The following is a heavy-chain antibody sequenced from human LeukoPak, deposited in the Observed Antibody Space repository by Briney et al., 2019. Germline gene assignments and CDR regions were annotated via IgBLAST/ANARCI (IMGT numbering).Heavy chain of an antibody. CDR3: ARMRGGN. V-gene: IGHV3-74*03. D-gene: IGHD3-16*01. CDR2: INEYGTT. Sequence: GGSLRLSCAASGFTFSDYWMYWVRQPPGEGLVWISNINEYGTTTYADPVKGRFTVSRDNAKNILYLQMNSLRAEDTAVYFCARMRGGNWGQGTLVTVSS. J-gene: IGHJ4*02. CDR1: GFTFSDYW.